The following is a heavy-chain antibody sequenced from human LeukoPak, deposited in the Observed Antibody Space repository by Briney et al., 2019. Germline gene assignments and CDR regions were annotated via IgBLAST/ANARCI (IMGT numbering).Heavy chain of an antibody. Sequence: ASVKVSCKASGYTFTSYYMHWVRQAPGQGLVWMGIINPSGGSTSYAQKFQGRVTMTRDMSTSTVYMELSSLRSEDTAVYYCARESLSVGPSSASFDYWGQGTLVTVSS. CDR3: ARESLSVGPSSASFDY. CDR1: GYTFTSYY. V-gene: IGHV1-46*01. D-gene: IGHD1-26*01. CDR2: INPSGGST. J-gene: IGHJ4*02.